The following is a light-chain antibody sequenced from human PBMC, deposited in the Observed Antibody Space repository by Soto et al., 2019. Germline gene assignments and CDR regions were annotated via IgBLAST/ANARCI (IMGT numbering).Light chain of an antibody. CDR1: QSISSY. V-gene: IGKV3-11*01. CDR2: DAS. Sequence: EVGLSLSPVALSLSPRERATLSCRASQSISSYLAWYQQKPGQAPRLLIYDASNRATGIPPRFSGSGSGTDFTLTISSLEPEDFAVYFRPQRGNWPNTFCGGSK. CDR3: PQRGNWPNT. J-gene: IGKJ4*01.